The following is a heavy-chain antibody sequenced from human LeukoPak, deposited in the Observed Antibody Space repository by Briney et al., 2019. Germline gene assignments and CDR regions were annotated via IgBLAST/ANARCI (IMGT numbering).Heavy chain of an antibody. D-gene: IGHD3-3*01. Sequence: SETLSLTCIVSGGSISSTNYYWGWIRQPPGKGLECIGSIYYSGRTYYKPSLKSRVTISVDTSKNQFSLTLSSVTAADTAVYYCARFGGPHAFDIWGQGTMVTVSS. J-gene: IGHJ3*02. CDR3: ARFGGPHAFDI. CDR1: GGSISSTNYY. V-gene: IGHV4-39*07. CDR2: IYYSGRT.